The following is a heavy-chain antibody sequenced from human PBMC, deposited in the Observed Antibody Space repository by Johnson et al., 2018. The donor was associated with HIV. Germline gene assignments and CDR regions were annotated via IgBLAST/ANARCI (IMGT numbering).Heavy chain of an antibody. Sequence: QVQLVESGGGLVKPGGSLRLSCAASGFTFSDYYMNWIRQAPGKGLEWVSYISSSGSEEYYADSVTGRFTISQDNSKNTLYLQMNSLGAEDTAVYYCAREEGSGEPPNAFDIWGQGTMVTVSS. CDR1: GFTFSDYY. J-gene: IGHJ3*02. CDR3: AREEGSGEPPNAFDI. V-gene: IGHV3-11*04. D-gene: IGHD3-16*01. CDR2: ISSSGSEE.